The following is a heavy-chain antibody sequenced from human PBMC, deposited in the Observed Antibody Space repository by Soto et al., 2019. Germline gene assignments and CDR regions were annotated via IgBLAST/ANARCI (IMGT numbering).Heavy chain of an antibody. CDR3: ARVTLKAGNWFDP. CDR1: GYTFTDYF. J-gene: IGHJ5*02. V-gene: IGHV1-2*02. Sequence: ASVKVSCKASGYTFTDYFIHWVLQAPGQGFEWMGWINPKSRGTNYAQKFQGRVTMTRDTSNSTAYMELRGLRSDDTAVYYCARVTLKAGNWFDPWGQGTLVTVSS. CDR2: INPKSRGT.